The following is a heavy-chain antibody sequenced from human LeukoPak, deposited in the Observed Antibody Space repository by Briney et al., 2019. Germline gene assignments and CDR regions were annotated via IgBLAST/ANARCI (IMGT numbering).Heavy chain of an antibody. CDR3: AKYRYSGSYPDAFDI. CDR2: ISGRGGST. CDR1: GFTFSSYA. D-gene: IGHD1-26*01. V-gene: IGHV3-23*01. Sequence: PGGSLRLSCAASGFTFSSYALCWVSPAPGKGLEWVSAISGRGGSTYYADSVKGRFTISRDNSKNTLYLQMNSLRAEDTAVYYCAKYRYSGSYPDAFDIWGQGTMVTVSS. J-gene: IGHJ3*02.